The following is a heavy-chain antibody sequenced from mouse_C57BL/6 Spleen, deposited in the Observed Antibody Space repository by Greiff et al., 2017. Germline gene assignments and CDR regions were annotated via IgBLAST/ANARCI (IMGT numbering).Heavy chain of an antibody. D-gene: IGHD2-1*01. CDR2: IYPGNSDT. Sequence: EVQLQQSGTVLARPGASVKMSCKTSGYTFTSYWMHWVKQRPGQGLEWRGAIYPGNSDTSYNQKFKGKAKLTAVTSASTAYMELSSLTNEDSAVYYCTYIYYGNLLDYWGQGTTLTVSS. V-gene: IGHV1-5*01. CDR3: TYIYYGNLLDY. CDR1: GYTFTSYW. J-gene: IGHJ2*01.